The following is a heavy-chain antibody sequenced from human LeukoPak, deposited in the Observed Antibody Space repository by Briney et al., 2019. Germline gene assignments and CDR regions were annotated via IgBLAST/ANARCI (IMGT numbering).Heavy chain of an antibody. CDR2: ISYDGSNK. CDR1: GFTFSSYG. V-gene: IGHV3-30*18. Sequence: PGGSLRLSCAASGFTFSSYGMHWVRQAPGKGLEWVAVISYDGSNKYYADSVKGRLTISRDNSKNTLYLQMNSLRAEDTAVYYCAKGVTTVRGAHEYYFDYWGQGTLVTVSS. J-gene: IGHJ4*02. CDR3: AKGVTTVRGAHEYYFDY. D-gene: IGHD3-10*01.